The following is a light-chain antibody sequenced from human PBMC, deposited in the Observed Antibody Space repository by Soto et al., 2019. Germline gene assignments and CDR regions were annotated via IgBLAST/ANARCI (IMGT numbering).Light chain of an antibody. CDR2: DDN. CDR3: GSWDSSLSAYV. Sequence: QSVLTQSASVCAAPGQKVTISCSGSISNIGGNSVSWYQQLPGTATKLLIYDDNKRPSGIPDRFSGSKSGTSATLGITGFQTGDAADYYCGSWDSSLSAYVFGTGTKVTVL. V-gene: IGLV1-51*01. J-gene: IGLJ1*01. CDR1: ISNIGGNS.